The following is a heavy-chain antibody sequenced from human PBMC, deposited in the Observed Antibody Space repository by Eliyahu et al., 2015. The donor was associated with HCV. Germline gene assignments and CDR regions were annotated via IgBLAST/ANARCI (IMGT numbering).Heavy chain of an antibody. Sequence: QVQLVESGGGVVQPGRSLRLSCAASGFTFSSYGMHWVRQAPGKGLEWVAVIWYDGSNKYYADSVKGRFTISRDNSKNTLYLQMNSLRAEDTAVYYCARGHSYYDILTGTYGMDVWGQGTTVTVSS. J-gene: IGHJ6*02. V-gene: IGHV3-33*01. CDR1: GFTFSSYG. D-gene: IGHD3-9*01. CDR2: IWYDGSNK. CDR3: ARGHSYYDILTGTYGMDV.